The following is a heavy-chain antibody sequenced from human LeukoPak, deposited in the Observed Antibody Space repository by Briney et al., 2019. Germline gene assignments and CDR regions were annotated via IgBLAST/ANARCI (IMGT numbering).Heavy chain of an antibody. CDR2: INHSGST. D-gene: IGHD2-15*01. Sequence: SETLSLTCAVYGGSFSGYYWSWIRQPPGKGLEWIGEINHSGSTSYNPSLKIRVTISVDTSKNQFSLKLSSVTAADTAVYYCASLGYCSGGSCLRPRAFDIWGQGTMVTVSS. CDR3: ASLGYCSGGSCLRPRAFDI. CDR1: GGSFSGYY. V-gene: IGHV4-34*01. J-gene: IGHJ3*02.